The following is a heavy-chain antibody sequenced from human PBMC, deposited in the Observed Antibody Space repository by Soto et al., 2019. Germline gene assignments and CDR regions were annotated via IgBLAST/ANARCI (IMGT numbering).Heavy chain of an antibody. Sequence: QVQLVQSGAEVKKPGSSVKVSCKASGGTFSSYPISWVRQAPGQGLEWMGGIIPIFGTTNYAQRFQGRVTITADESTSTAYMELSSPRSEDTAVYFCVRPRTSATTKGYDYWGQGTLVTVSS. D-gene: IGHD1-1*01. CDR3: VRPRTSATTKGYDY. J-gene: IGHJ4*02. V-gene: IGHV1-69*01. CDR1: GGTFSSYP. CDR2: IIPIFGTT.